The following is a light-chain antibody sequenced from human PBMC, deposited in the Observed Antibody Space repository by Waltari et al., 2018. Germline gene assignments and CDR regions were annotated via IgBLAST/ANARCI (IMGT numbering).Light chain of an antibody. CDR1: DSNIGAGYE. CDR3: QSYDSSLYGYV. V-gene: IGLV1-40*01. Sequence: QSVLTQPLSVPGAPGQRVIISCTGSDSNIGAGYEVPCYQQLPGAAPKLLIYGIKNRPSAGPDRVSASKSGTSISQAINGLQTDDEADYYCQSYDSSLYGYVFGTVTQVTVL. J-gene: IGLJ1*01. CDR2: GIK.